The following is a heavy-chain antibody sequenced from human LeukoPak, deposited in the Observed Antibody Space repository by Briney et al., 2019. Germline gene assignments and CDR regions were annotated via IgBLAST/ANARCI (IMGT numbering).Heavy chain of an antibody. D-gene: IGHD2-15*01. CDR2: IYYSGTT. J-gene: IGHJ4*02. CDR1: GGSISSYY. Sequence: PSETLPLTCTVSGGSISSYYWSWIRQPPGKGLEWIGYIYYSGTTNYNPSLKSRVTISVDTSKNQFSLKLSSVTAADTAVYYCARHHKYCSGGSCYLFDYWGQGTLVTVSS. CDR3: ARHHKYCSGGSCYLFDY. V-gene: IGHV4-59*08.